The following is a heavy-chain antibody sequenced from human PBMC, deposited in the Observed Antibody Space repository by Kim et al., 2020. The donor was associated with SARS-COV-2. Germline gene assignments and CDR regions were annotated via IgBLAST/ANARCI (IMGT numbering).Heavy chain of an antibody. V-gene: IGHV1-8*01. CDR3: ARGLRGEYFDWEPFDY. Sequence: KFQGRVTMTRNTSISTAYMELSSLGSEDTAVYYCARGLRGEYFDWEPFDYWGQGTLVTVSS. D-gene: IGHD3-9*01. J-gene: IGHJ4*02.